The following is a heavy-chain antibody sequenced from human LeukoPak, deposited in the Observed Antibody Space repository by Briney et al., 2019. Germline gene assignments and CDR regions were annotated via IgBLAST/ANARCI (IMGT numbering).Heavy chain of an antibody. CDR3: AREPSGYHNT. Sequence: QSGGSLRLSCAASEFSVGSNYMTWVRQAPGKGLEWVSPIYSGGSTYYADSVKGRFTISRDNSKNTLYLQMNSLRAEDTAVYYCAREPSGYHNTGGQGTLVTVSS. CDR1: EFSVGSNY. D-gene: IGHD5-12*01. J-gene: IGHJ4*02. V-gene: IGHV3-66*01. CDR2: IYSGGST.